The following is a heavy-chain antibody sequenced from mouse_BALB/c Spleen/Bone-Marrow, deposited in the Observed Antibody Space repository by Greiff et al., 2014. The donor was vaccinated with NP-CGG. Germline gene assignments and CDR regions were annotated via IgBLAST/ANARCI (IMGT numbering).Heavy chain of an antibody. CDR1: GFSSTNYG. CDR3: ARITTAMGAMDY. J-gene: IGHJ4*01. CDR2: IWADGST. D-gene: IGHD1-2*01. V-gene: IGHV2-9*02. Sequence: VQLVESGPGLVAPSQSLSITCTVSGFSSTNYGVHWVRQPPGKGLEWLGVIWADGSTNYNSALMSRLSISKDNSKSQVFFKMNSLQTDDTAMYYCARITTAMGAMDYWGQGTSVTVSS.